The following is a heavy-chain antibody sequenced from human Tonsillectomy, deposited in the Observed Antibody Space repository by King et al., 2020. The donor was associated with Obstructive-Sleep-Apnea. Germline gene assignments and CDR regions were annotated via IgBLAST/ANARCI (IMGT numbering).Heavy chain of an antibody. V-gene: IGHV3-11*01. Sequence: QLVQSGGGLVKPGGSLRLSCAASGFTFSDYYMSWIRQAPGKGLEWVSYISSTGRTLYYADSVKGRFTISRDNAKNSLYLQMNSLRADDTAVYYCARETSEVPGDYWGQGTLVTVSS. J-gene: IGHJ4*02. CDR3: ARETSEVPGDY. CDR1: GFTFSDYY. D-gene: IGHD4/OR15-4a*01. CDR2: ISSTGRTL.